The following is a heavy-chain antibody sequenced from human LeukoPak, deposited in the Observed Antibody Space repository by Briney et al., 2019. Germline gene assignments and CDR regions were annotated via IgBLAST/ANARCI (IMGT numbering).Heavy chain of an antibody. D-gene: IGHD3-22*01. Sequence: SWVRQAPGKGLEWVGFIRSKAYGGTTEYAASVKGRFTLSRDDSKSIAYLQMNSLKTEDTAVYYCTRDGDYYDSSGYSPLRYWGQGTLVTVSS. CDR2: IRSKAYGGTT. V-gene: IGHV3-49*02. CDR3: TRDGDYYDSSGYSPLRY. J-gene: IGHJ4*02.